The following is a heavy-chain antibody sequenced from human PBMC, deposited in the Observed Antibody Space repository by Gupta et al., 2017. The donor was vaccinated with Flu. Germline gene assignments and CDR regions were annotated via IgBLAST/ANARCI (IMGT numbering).Heavy chain of an antibody. Sequence: QVQLVESGGGVVPPGRSLRLSCAASGFTFSSYGMHWVRQAPGKGLEWVAVISYDGSNKYYADSVKGRFTISRDNSKNTLYLQMNSLRAEDTAVYYCAKDSSTYSSSSFDYWGQGTLVTVSS. J-gene: IGHJ4*02. V-gene: IGHV3-30*18. CDR1: GFTFSSYG. CDR2: ISYDGSNK. CDR3: AKDSSTYSSSSFDY. D-gene: IGHD6-6*01.